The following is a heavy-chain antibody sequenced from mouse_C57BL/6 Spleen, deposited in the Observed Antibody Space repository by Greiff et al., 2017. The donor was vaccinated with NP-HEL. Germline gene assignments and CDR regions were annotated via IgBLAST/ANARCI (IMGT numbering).Heavy chain of an antibody. V-gene: IGHV1-82*01. J-gene: IGHJ2*01. Sequence: QVQLQQSGPELVKPGASFQLSFKASGYAFSSSWMNWVKQRTGKGLEWIGRISPGDGETNYNEKCKGNATLTAEKASSTAYMQLSSLTSEDSAVYFCARRADFDYWGKGTTLTVSS. CDR3: ARRADFDY. CDR2: ISPGDGET. D-gene: IGHD3-1*01. CDR1: GYAFSSSW.